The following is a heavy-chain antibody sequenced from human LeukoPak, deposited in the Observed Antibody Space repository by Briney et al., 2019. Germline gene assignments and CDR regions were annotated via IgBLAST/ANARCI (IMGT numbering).Heavy chain of an antibody. D-gene: IGHD3-10*01. J-gene: IGHJ4*02. Sequence: GGSLRLSCAASGFTFSTYRMHWVRQTPGKGLFWVSLINTDGSSTTYADSVRGRFTVSRDNAKNTLYLQMGSLRAEDTAVYSCASLWFGELFGHYWGQGTLVTVSS. CDR2: INTDGSST. V-gene: IGHV3-74*01. CDR3: ASLWFGELFGHY. CDR1: GFTFSTYR.